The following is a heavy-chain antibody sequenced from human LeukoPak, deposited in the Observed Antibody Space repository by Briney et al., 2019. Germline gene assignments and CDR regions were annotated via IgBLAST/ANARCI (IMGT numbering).Heavy chain of an antibody. CDR1: GFTFSSYA. D-gene: IGHD3-22*01. CDR3: AKDYGRGRYYDSSGYYYFDY. J-gene: IGHJ4*02. Sequence: GGSLRLSCAASGFTFSSYAMSWVRQAPGKGLEWVSAISGSGGSTYYADSVKGRFTISRDNSKNTLYLQMNSLRAEDTAVYYCAKDYGRGRYYDSSGYYYFDYWGQGTLVTVSS. V-gene: IGHV3-23*01. CDR2: ISGSGGST.